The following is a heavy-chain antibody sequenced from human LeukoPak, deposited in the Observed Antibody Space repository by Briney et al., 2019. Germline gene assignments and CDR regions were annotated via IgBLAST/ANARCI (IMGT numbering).Heavy chain of an antibody. V-gene: IGHV3-23*01. D-gene: IGHD6-19*01. Sequence: GGSLRLSCAASGFTFSTYAMNWVRQAPGKGLEWVSAISASGGTTYYADSGKGRFSISRDNSKNTLYLQMNSLRAEDTAVYYCAKDRNGWPTNFDYWGQGTLVTVSS. J-gene: IGHJ4*02. CDR2: ISASGGTT. CDR1: GFTFSTYA. CDR3: AKDRNGWPTNFDY.